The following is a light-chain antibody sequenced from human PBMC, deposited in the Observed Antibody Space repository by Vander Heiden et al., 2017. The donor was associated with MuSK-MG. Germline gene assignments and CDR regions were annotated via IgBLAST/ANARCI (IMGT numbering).Light chain of an antibody. CDR3: RQDSSSVYT. V-gene: IGKV3-20*01. J-gene: IGKJ2*01. CDR1: QTISSSF. Sequence: EIVLTQSPGTLSLSPGERATLSCRASQTISSSFLAWYQQKPGQAPRLLIYAASSRATGIPDRFSGGGSGSDFTLTISILVPEDFAVYYFRQDSSSVYTFGQGTKLEIK. CDR2: AAS.